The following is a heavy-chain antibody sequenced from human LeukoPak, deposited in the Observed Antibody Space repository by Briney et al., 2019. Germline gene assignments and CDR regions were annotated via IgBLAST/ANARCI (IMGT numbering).Heavy chain of an antibody. D-gene: IGHD6-19*01. V-gene: IGHV3-72*01. Sequence: GGSLRLSCVASGFSFSDHYMDWVRQAPGKGLEWVGRSRNKANRYTTEHAASVKGRFTISREDSKNSLYLQMNSLETGDTAVYYCARSFSGSPFDYWGQGTLVTVSS. J-gene: IGHJ4*02. CDR1: GFSFSDHY. CDR2: SRNKANRYTT. CDR3: ARSFSGSPFDY.